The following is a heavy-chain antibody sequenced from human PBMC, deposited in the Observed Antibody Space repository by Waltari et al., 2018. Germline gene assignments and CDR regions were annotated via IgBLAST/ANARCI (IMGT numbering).Heavy chain of an antibody. D-gene: IGHD3-3*01. CDR2: ISGSGGRK. CDR1: GFTFSSYA. V-gene: IGHV3-23*04. CDR3: AKVKRFLAYRGYFQH. Sequence: EVQLVESGGGLVQPGGSLRLSCAASGFTFSSYAMSWVRQAPGKGLEWVSAISGSGGRKYYSDSVKGRFTISRDNSKNTLYLQMNSLRAEDTAVYYCAKVKRFLAYRGYFQHWGQGTLVTVSS. J-gene: IGHJ1*01.